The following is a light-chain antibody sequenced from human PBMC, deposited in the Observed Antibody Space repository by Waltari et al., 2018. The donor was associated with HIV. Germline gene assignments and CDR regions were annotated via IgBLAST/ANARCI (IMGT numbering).Light chain of an antibody. CDR3: QQYYSAPYT. V-gene: IGKV4-1*01. CDR2: WAS. CDR1: QSLLYNSNNKNY. J-gene: IGKJ2*01. Sequence: DIVMTQSPDSLAVSLGERAALNCKSSQSLLYNSNNKNYLAWYQQKPGQPPKLLISWASTRESVVPRRFSGSGSGTDSTLTISSLQAEDVAIYYCQQYYSAPYTFGQGTKLEIK.